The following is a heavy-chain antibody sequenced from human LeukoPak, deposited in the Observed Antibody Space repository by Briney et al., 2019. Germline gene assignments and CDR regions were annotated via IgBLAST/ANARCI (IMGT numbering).Heavy chain of an antibody. CDR3: AGGRADSGYSYFDN. J-gene: IGHJ4*02. D-gene: IGHD3-22*01. V-gene: IGHV3-7*04. Sequence: HPGGSLRLSCAVSGFTFDTYWMSWVRQAPGKGLEWAANIRQDGGEKNYVDSVKGRFIISRDNAKNSLYLQMNSLRGDDTAVYYCAGGRADSGYSYFDNWGQGTLVTASS. CDR2: IRQDGGEK. CDR1: GFTFDTYW.